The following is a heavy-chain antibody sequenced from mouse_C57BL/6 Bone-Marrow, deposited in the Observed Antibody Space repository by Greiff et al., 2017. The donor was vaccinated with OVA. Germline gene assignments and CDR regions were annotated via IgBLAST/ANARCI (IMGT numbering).Heavy chain of an antibody. V-gene: IGHV10-1*01. CDR2: IRSKSNNYAT. CDR3: VRLYSNDYYAMDY. Sequence: EVKLVESGGGLVQPKGSLKLSCAASGFSFNTYAMNWVRQAPGKGLEWVARIRSKSNNYATYYADSVKGRFTISRDDSESMLYLQMNSLKTEDTAMYYCVRLYSNDYYAMDYWGQGTSVTVSS. CDR1: GFSFNTYA. J-gene: IGHJ4*01. D-gene: IGHD2-5*01.